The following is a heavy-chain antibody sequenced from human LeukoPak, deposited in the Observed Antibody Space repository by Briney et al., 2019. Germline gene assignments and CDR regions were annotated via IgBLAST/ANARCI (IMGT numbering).Heavy chain of an antibody. J-gene: IGHJ4*02. CDR1: GDSISSYY. CDR2: ISYSGST. CDR3: ATSEYFVTGFGYFDY. D-gene: IGHD3/OR15-3a*01. V-gene: IGHV4-59*01. Sequence: SETLSLTCTVSGDSISSYYWSWIRQPPGKGLEWIGYISYSGSTNYNPSLTTRVTISVDTSKNQFSLKLRSVTAADTAVYFCATSEYFVTGFGYFDYWGQGTVVTVPS.